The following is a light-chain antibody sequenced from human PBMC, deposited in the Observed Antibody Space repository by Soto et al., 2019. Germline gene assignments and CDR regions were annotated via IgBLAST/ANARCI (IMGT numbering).Light chain of an antibody. J-gene: IGLJ1*01. V-gene: IGLV2-11*01. CDR1: SGDVGGYNY. CDR3: CSYAGSYTYV. CDR2: DVN. Sequence: QSVLTQPRSVSGSPGQSVTISCTGTSGDVGGYNYVSWYQQHPGKAPKLIIYDVNRRPSGVPDRFSGSKSGNTASLTISGLQAEDEADYYCCSYAGSYTYVFXTGTKLTVL.